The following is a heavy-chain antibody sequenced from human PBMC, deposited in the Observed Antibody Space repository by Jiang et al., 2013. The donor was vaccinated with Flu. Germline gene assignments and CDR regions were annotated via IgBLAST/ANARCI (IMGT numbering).Heavy chain of an antibody. Sequence: GAEVKKPGESLKISCKTSGYKFTNFWIGWVRQMPGKGLEWMGIIYPGDSDTRYSPSFQGQVTISADKSISIVYLQWSSLKASDSAMYYCARLGERDSTGWYPFDYWAREPWSPSPQ. CDR1: GYKFTNFW. D-gene: IGHD6-19*01. J-gene: IGHJ4*02. V-gene: IGHV5-51*01. CDR2: IYPGDSDT. CDR3: ARLGERDSTGWYPFDY.